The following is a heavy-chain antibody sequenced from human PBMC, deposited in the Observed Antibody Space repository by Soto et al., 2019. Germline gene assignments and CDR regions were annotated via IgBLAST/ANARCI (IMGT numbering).Heavy chain of an antibody. CDR3: AKDPHIVGATRGPFDY. CDR2: ISGSGGST. D-gene: IGHD1-26*01. Sequence: GGSLRLSCPASGFTFSSYAMSWVRQAPGKGLEWVSAISGSGGSTYYADSVKGRFTISRDNSKNTPYLQMNSLRAEDTAVYYCAKDPHIVGATRGPFDYWGQGTLVTVSS. CDR1: GFTFSSYA. V-gene: IGHV3-23*01. J-gene: IGHJ4*02.